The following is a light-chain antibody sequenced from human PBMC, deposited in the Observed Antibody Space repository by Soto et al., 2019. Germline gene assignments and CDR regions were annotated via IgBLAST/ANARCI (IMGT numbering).Light chain of an antibody. CDR1: QSVSSSS. V-gene: IGKV3D-20*01. CDR3: QHYDNSPPTIT. CDR2: AAS. J-gene: IGKJ5*01. Sequence: EIVLTQSPATLSLSPGERVTLSCGASQSVSSSSLAWYQQQPGLAPRLLMYAASTRATGIPDRFSGSGSGTDFTLTISRLEPEDFAVYYCQHYDNSPPTITFGQGTRPEIK.